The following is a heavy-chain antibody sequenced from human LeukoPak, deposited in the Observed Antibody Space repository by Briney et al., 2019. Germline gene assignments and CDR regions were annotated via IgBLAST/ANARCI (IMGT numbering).Heavy chain of an antibody. Sequence: KSSETLSLTCAVYGGSFSGYYWSWIRQPPGKGLEWIGEINHSGSTNYNPSLKSRFTISVDTSKNQFSLKLSSVTAADTAVYYCARGRTYYDSSGYYYAPAPFDYWGQGTLVTVSS. J-gene: IGHJ4*02. CDR1: GGSFSGYY. CDR3: ARGRTYYDSSGYYYAPAPFDY. V-gene: IGHV4-34*01. CDR2: INHSGST. D-gene: IGHD3-22*01.